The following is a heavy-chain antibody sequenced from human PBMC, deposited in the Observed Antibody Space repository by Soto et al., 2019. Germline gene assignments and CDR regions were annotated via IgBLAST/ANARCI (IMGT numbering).Heavy chain of an antibody. CDR2: FDPEDGET. CDR1: GYTLTELS. D-gene: IGHD3-3*01. CDR3: ATALSPRGYDFWSGYYLSYYFDY. J-gene: IGHJ4*02. Sequence: QVQLVQSGAEVKKPGASVKVSCKVSGYTLTELSMHWVRQAPGKGLEWMGGFDPEDGETIYAQKFQGRVTMTEDTSTDTDYMELSSLRSEDTAVYYCATALSPRGYDFWSGYYLSYYFDYWGQGTLVTVSS. V-gene: IGHV1-24*01.